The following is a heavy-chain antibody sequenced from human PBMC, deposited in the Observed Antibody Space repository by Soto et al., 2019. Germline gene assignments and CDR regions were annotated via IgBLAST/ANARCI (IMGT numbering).Heavy chain of an antibody. J-gene: IGHJ4*02. CDR3: TIVHDFWSGYSDY. Sequence: EVQLVESGGGMVNPARSLRLSCAASGIAFSNAWMSWVRQAPGKGLEWIGRIKSKTEGGTTDYAAPVKGRFTISRDDSKNTLYPQMNSLKTEDTGVYYCTIVHDFWSGYSDYWGQGILVTVAS. D-gene: IGHD3-3*01. V-gene: IGHV3-15*01. CDR1: GIAFSNAW. CDR2: IKSKTEGGTT.